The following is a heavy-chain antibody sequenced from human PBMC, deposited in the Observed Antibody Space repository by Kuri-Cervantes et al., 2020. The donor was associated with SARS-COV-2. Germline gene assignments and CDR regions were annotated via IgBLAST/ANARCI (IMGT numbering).Heavy chain of an antibody. J-gene: IGHJ4*02. CDR3: ARPLRRLQRFDY. CDR1: GGTFSSYA. Sequence: ASVKVSCKASGGTFSSYAISWVRQAPGQGLEWMGWINPNSGGTNYAQKFQGRVTMTRDTSISTAYMELSRLRSDDTAVYYCARPLRRLQRFDYWGQGTLVTVSS. D-gene: IGHD5-24*01. V-gene: IGHV1-2*02. CDR2: INPNSGGT.